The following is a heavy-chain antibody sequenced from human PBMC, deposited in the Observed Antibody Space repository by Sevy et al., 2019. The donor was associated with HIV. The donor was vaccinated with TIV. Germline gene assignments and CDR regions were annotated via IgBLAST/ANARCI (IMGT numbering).Heavy chain of an antibody. CDR1: GFTFSSYG. V-gene: IGHV3-23*01. D-gene: IGHD3-10*01. Sequence: GGSLRLTCVASGFTFSSYGMSWVRRAPGEGLECVSDLSGSGGSTDYADSVRGRFTISRDNCKNTLYLQMNSLRADDTAVYYCAKETIRGTYNWFDPWGQGTLVTVSS. CDR3: AKETIRGTYNWFDP. CDR2: LSGSGGST. J-gene: IGHJ5*02.